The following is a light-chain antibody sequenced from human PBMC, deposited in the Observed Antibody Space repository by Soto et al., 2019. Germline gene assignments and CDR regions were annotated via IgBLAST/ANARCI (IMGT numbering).Light chain of an antibody. CDR2: EVS. CDR3: SSFTTSYFYV. Sequence: QSALTQPASVSGSPGQSITISCTGASSDVGNCNCVSWYQQHPGKAPKLMIYEVSNRPSGVSSRFSASKSAYTASLTISGLQAEDEANYYCSSFTTSYFYVFGPGTKLTVL. V-gene: IGLV2-14*01. CDR1: SSDVGNCNC. J-gene: IGLJ1*01.